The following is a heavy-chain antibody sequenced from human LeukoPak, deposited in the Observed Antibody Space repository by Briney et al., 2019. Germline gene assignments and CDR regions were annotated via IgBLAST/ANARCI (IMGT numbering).Heavy chain of an antibody. CDR1: GYTFTNYG. D-gene: IGHD3-22*01. V-gene: IGHV1-18*01. Sequence: ASVKVSCKASGYTFTNYGISRVRQAPGQGLEWMGWISVNNGDTNYAQKFQGRVTMTADTSTSTAYMELRSLRSDDTAVYYCARPDYYDSSGYYGNKFDYWGQGTLVTVSS. CDR2: ISVNNGDT. J-gene: IGHJ4*02. CDR3: ARPDYYDSSGYYGNKFDY.